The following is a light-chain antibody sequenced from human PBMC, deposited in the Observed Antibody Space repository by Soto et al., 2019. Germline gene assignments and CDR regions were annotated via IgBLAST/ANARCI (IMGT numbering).Light chain of an antibody. CDR1: QSVTSRY. V-gene: IGKV3-20*01. J-gene: IGKJ2*03. Sequence: DTVLTQSPGTLSLSPGERATLSCRASQSVTSRYLAWYQQKPGQAPSLLIYGASNTAAGIPGRFSGSGSGTYFTLTISILAPEDFAVYCYQQYGSPPISFGQGTKVEIK. CDR2: GAS. CDR3: QQYGSPPIS.